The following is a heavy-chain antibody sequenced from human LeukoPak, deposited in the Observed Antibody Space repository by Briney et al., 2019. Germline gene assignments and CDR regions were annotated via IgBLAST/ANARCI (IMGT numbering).Heavy chain of an antibody. V-gene: IGHV4-39*01. D-gene: IGHD3/OR15-3a*01. J-gene: IGHJ4*02. CDR2: IYYSGNT. Sequence: PSETLSLTCTVSGVSLSSSNSYWGWLRQPPGRGLEWIGSIYYSGNTYYNASLKSQISISIDKSRNRFSLKLTSVTAADTAVYYCARQTGSGLFILPGGQGTLVTVSS. CDR3: ARQTGSGLFILP. CDR1: GVSLSSSNSY.